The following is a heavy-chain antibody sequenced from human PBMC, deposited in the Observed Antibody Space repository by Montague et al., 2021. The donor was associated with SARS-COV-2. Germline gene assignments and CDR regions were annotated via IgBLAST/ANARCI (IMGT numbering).Heavy chain of an antibody. CDR1: GASINGHH. V-gene: IGHV4-59*11. D-gene: IGHD3-16*01. Sequence: SETLSLTCTVSGASINGHHWSWIRQPPGKGLEWIGYMKSSESTNYKPSLKSRVTISVDTSKKQVSLKMISVTAADTAVYYCARDLGDRDGGFDYWGQGTLVTVSS. CDR2: MKSSEST. J-gene: IGHJ4*02. CDR3: ARDLGDRDGGFDY.